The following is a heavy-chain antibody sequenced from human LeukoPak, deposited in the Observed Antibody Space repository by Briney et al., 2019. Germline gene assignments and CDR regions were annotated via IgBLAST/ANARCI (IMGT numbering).Heavy chain of an antibody. V-gene: IGHV4-34*01. CDR2: INHSGST. D-gene: IGHD1-26*01. CDR3: ARLEWELLLYYFDY. Sequence: SETLSLTCAVYSGSFSGYYWSWIRQPPGKGLEWIGEINHSGSTNYNPSLKSRVTISVDTSKNQFSLKLSSVTAADTAVYYCARLEWELLLYYFDYWGQGTLVTVSS. J-gene: IGHJ4*02. CDR1: SGSFSGYY.